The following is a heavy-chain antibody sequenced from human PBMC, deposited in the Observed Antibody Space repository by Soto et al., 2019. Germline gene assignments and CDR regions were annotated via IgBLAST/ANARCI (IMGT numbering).Heavy chain of an antibody. V-gene: IGHV3-21*01. CDR1: GVTFSSYS. CDR2: ISSSSSYI. J-gene: IGHJ4*02. Sequence: GGSLSLSCAASGVTFSSYSMNWVRQAPGKGLEWVSSISSSSSYIYYADSVKGRFTISRDNAKNSLYLQMNSLRAEDTAVYYCARCPVAVAGNDFDYWGQGTLVTVSS. D-gene: IGHD6-19*01. CDR3: ARCPVAVAGNDFDY.